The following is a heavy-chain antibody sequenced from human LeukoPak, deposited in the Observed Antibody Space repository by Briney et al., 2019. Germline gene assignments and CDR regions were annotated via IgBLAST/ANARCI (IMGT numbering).Heavy chain of an antibody. J-gene: IGHJ4*02. D-gene: IGHD6-6*01. CDR1: GGSFSGYY. CDR3: GRGGKNIAARPAPFDY. CDR2: INHSGST. V-gene: IGHV4-34*01. Sequence: SETLSLTCAVYGGSFSGYYWSWIRQPPGKGLEWIGEINHSGSTNYNPSLKSRVTISVDTSKNQFSLKLSSVTAADTAVYYCGRGGKNIAARPAPFDYWGQGTLVTVSS.